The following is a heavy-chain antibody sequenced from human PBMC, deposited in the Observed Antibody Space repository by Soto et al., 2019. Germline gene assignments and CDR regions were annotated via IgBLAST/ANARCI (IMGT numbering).Heavy chain of an antibody. V-gene: IGHV5-51*01. D-gene: IGHD1-26*01. CDR1: XYSFTSYW. CDR3: ARKSGSYYYYYGMDV. J-gene: IGHJ6*02. Sequence: PGESLKISCKGSXYSFTSYWIGWVRQMPGKGLEWMGIIYPGDSDTRYSPSFQGQVTISADKSISTAYLQWSSLKASDTAMYYCARKSGSYYYYYGMDVWGQGTTVTVSS. CDR2: IYPGDSDT.